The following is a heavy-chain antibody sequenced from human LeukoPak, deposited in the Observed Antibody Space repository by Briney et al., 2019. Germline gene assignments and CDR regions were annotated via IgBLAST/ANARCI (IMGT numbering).Heavy chain of an antibody. J-gene: IGHJ4*02. Sequence: GASVKVSCKAFGYTFATYGISWVRQAPGQGLEWMAWISTYNGDTKHAQSLQGRVTFTTDTSTSKAYMELRSLRSEDTAVYYCASDYRRGAYFDHWGQGTLVTVSS. CDR3: ASDYRRGAYFDH. CDR1: GYTFATYG. D-gene: IGHD1-14*01. CDR2: ISTYNGDT. V-gene: IGHV1-18*04.